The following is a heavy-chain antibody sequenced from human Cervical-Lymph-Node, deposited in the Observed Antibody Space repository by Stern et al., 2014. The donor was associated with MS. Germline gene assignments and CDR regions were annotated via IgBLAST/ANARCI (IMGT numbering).Heavy chain of an antibody. Sequence: EVPLVESGAEVKKPGESLKISCKGSGYSFSSHWIGWVRQMPGKGLEWMGIIYPDDSDTRYSPSFKGQVTISADKSISTAFLQWSSLKASDSAMYYCARTVCSGGSCYTVAFDHWGQGTLVTVSS. CDR2: IYPDDSDT. CDR3: ARTVCSGGSCYTVAFDH. D-gene: IGHD2-15*01. J-gene: IGHJ4*02. V-gene: IGHV5-51*01. CDR1: GYSFSSHW.